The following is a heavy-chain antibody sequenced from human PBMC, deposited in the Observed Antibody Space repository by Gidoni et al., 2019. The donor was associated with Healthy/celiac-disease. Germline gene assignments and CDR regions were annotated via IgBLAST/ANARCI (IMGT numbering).Heavy chain of an antibody. Sequence: QVQLVQSGAEVKTPGASVKVSCKASGYTFTSYDITLVRQATGPGLEWMGWMNPDCGNTVDALKFQGRVTMTSNTSISTAYMELSSLRSDDTAVYYCARGPYYYDSSCYYSDYLGQGTLVTVSS. CDR1: GYTFTSYD. J-gene: IGHJ4*02. CDR2: MNPDCGNT. V-gene: IGHV1-8*01. CDR3: ARGPYYYDSSCYYSDY. D-gene: IGHD3-22*01.